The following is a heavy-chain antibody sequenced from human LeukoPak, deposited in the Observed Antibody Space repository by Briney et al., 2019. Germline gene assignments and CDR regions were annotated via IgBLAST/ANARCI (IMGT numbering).Heavy chain of an antibody. V-gene: IGHV1-8*01. CDR3: ARSTPYSSGWYAFHYGMDV. CDR2: MNPNSGNT. Sequence: ASVKVSCKASGYTFTSYDINWVRQATGQGLEWMGWMNPNSGNTGYAQKFQGRVTMTRNTSISTAYMELSSLRSEDTAVYYCARSTPYSSGWYAFHYGMDVWGQGTTVTVSS. J-gene: IGHJ6*02. D-gene: IGHD6-19*01. CDR1: GYTFTSYD.